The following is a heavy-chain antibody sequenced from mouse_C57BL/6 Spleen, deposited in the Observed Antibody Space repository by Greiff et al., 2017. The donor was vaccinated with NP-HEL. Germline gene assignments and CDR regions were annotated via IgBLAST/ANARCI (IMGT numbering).Heavy chain of an antibody. CDR3: ARFGGLRRYFDV. CDR2: INPSSGYT. Sequence: QVQLQQSGAELAKPGASVKLSCKASGYTFTSYWMHWVKQRPGQGLEWIGYINPSSGYTKYNQKFKDKATLTADKSSGTAYMQLSSLTYEDSAVYYCARFGGLRRYFDVWGTGTTVTVSS. V-gene: IGHV1-7*01. D-gene: IGHD2-4*01. CDR1: GYTFTSYW. J-gene: IGHJ1*03.